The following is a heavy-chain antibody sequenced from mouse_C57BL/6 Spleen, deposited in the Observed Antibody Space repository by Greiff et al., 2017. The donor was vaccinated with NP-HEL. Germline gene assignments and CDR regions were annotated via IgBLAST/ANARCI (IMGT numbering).Heavy chain of an antibody. J-gene: IGHJ3*01. CDR1: GYTFTSYW. V-gene: IGHV1-55*01. D-gene: IGHD1-1*01. CDR2: IYPGSGST. CDR3: ARRNYGSSDWFAY. Sequence: QVHVKQPGAELVKPGASVKMSCKASGYTFTSYWITWVKQRPGQGLEWIGDIYPGSGSTNYNEKFKSKATLTVDTSSSTAYMQLSSLTSEDSAVYYCARRNYGSSDWFAYWGQGTLVTVSA.